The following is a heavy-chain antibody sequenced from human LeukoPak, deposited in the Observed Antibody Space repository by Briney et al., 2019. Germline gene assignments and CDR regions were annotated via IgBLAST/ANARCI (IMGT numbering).Heavy chain of an antibody. CDR2: FDPSGSYT. D-gene: IGHD1/OR15-1a*01. V-gene: IGHV5-10-1*01. CDR1: GYNFINYW. Sequence: GESLKISCKGSGYNFINYWITWVRPMPGKGLEWMGTFDPSGSYTHYSPSFRGHVIISGDKSITTAYLQWSSLKASDTAMYYCARPTRADSKIDYWGQGTLVTVSS. J-gene: IGHJ4*02. CDR3: ARPTRADSKIDY.